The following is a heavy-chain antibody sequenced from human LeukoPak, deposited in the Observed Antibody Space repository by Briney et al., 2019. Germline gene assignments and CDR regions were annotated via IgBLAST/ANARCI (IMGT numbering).Heavy chain of an antibody. CDR2: IIPILSIA. V-gene: IGHV1-69*04. D-gene: IGHD3-10*01. CDR1: GGTFSSYA. CDR3: ARDDVYGSGSSPLYYFDY. J-gene: IGHJ4*02. Sequence: LVKVSCKASGGTFSSYAISWVRQAPGQGLEWMGRIIPILSIANYAQKFQGRVTITADKSTSTAYMELSSLRSEDTAVYYCARDDVYGSGSSPLYYFDYWGQGTLVTVSS.